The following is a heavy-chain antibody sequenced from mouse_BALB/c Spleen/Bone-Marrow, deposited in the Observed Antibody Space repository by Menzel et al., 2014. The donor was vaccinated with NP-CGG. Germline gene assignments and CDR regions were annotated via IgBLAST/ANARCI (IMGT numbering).Heavy chain of an antibody. D-gene: IGHD2-14*01. CDR2: INPGSGGT. J-gene: IGHJ3*01. CDR3: ARGDYRYDGFAY. Sequence: VQLVESGAELVRPGTSVKMSCKASGYAFTNYLIEWVKQRPGQGLEWIGVINPGSGGTNYNEKFKGKATLTADKSSSTAYMQLSSLTSDDSAVYFCARGDYRYDGFAYWGQGTLVTVSA. V-gene: IGHV1-54*01. CDR1: GYAFTNYL.